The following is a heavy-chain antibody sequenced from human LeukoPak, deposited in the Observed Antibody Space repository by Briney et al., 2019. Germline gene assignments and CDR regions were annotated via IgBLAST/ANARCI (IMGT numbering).Heavy chain of an antibody. Sequence: WASVKVSCKASGGTFSSYAISWERQAPGQGLEWMGGIIPILGTANYAQKFQGRVTITADESTSTAYMELSSLRSEDTAVYYCSVVVVPAAVIFDYWGQGTLVTVSS. J-gene: IGHJ4*02. V-gene: IGHV1-69*13. CDR3: SVVVVPAAVIFDY. CDR1: GGTFSSYA. CDR2: IIPILGTA. D-gene: IGHD2-2*01.